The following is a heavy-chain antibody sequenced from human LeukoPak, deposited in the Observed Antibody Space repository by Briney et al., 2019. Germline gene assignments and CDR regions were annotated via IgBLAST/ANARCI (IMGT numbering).Heavy chain of an antibody. V-gene: IGHV4-59*03. CDR2: IYDNGNT. CDR1: GGPLSAYY. D-gene: IGHD1-14*01. J-gene: IGHJ4*02. CDR3: ATGEAGSTLGGY. Sequence: SETLSLTCTVSGGPLSAYYWTWIRQPPGKGLEWIGYIYDNGNTNYNPSLKSRVTISVDTSKNQFSLKLSSVTAADTAVYYCATGEAGSTLGGYWGQGTLVTVSS.